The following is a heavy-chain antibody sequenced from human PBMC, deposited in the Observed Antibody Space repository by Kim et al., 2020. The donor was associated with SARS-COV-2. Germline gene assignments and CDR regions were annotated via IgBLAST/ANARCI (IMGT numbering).Heavy chain of an antibody. CDR1: GGSISSGSYY. V-gene: IGHV4-31*03. J-gene: IGHJ4*02. CDR3: ARARITMIVVVGAFDY. Sequence: LSLTCTVSGGSISSGSYYWSWIRQHPGKGLEWIGYIYYSGSTYYNPSLKSRVTISVDTSKNQFSLKLSSVTAADTAVYYCARARITMIVVVGAFDYWGQGTLVTVSS. CDR2: IYYSGST. D-gene: IGHD3-22*01.